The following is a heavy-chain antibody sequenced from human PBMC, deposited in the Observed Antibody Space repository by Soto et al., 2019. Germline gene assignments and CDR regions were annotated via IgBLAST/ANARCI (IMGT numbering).Heavy chain of an antibody. CDR1: GFIFSDQY. CDR2: IRNKANSYTR. CDR3: ARDLAGAPYVDL. D-gene: IGHD1-26*01. Sequence: EGQLVESGGGLVQPGGSLRLSCAASGFIFSDQYMDWVRQAPGKGLEWVGRIRNKANSYTREYAASVKGRFTISRDDSKSSLYLQMNSVKTEDTALYYCARDLAGAPYVDLWGRGTLVTVSS. J-gene: IGHJ2*01. V-gene: IGHV3-72*01.